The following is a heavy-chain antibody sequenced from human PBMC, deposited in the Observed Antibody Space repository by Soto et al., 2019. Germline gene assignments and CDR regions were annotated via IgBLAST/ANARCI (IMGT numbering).Heavy chain of an antibody. J-gene: IGHJ4*02. CDR3: ARDDGGNGYYFDY. D-gene: IGHD2-15*01. Sequence: QVQLQESGPGLVKPSQTLSLTCTVSGGSISSGDYYWSWIRQPPGKGLEWIGYIYYSGSTYYNPSLKSRVXXSXDXXKNQFSLKLSSVTAADTAVYYCARDDGGNGYYFDYWGQGTLVTVSS. CDR1: GGSISSGDYY. CDR2: IYYSGST. V-gene: IGHV4-30-4*01.